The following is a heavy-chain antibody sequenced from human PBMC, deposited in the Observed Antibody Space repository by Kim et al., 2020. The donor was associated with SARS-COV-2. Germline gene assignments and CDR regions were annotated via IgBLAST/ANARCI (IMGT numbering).Heavy chain of an antibody. D-gene: IGHD3-10*01. CDR3: AKQCALYGSESQPDS. V-gene: IGHV3-23*01. CDR2: ISGSGGST. J-gene: IGHJ4*02. CDR1: GFTFSNYG. Sequence: GGSLRLSCAASGFTFSNYGMSWVRQAPGKGLEWVSAISGSGGSTYYADSVKGRFTISRDNFRNTVYLQMNSLRAEDTAVYYCAKQCALYGSESQPDSWGQGTLVSVSS.